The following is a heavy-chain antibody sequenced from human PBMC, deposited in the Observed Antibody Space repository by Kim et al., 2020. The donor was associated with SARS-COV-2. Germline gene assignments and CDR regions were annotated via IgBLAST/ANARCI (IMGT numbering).Heavy chain of an antibody. CDR2: ISAYNGNT. D-gene: IGHD3-10*01. CDR1: GYTFTSYG. CDR3: ARDKGYGSGSPPSYYYYYYMDV. V-gene: IGHV1-18*01. J-gene: IGHJ6*03. Sequence: ASVKVSCKASGYTFTSYGISWVRQAPGQGLEWMGWISAYNGNTNYAQKRQGRVTMTTDTSTSTAYMELRSLRSDDTAVYYCARDKGYGSGSPPSYYYYYYMDVWGKGTTVTVSS.